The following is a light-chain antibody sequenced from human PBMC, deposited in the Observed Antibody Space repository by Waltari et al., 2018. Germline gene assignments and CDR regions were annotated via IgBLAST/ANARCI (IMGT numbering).Light chain of an antibody. CDR3: QQYNNYPYT. CDR2: KAS. J-gene: IGKJ2*01. V-gene: IGKV1-5*03. Sequence: DIQMTQSPSTLSASVGDRVTITCRASQSLSTWLAWYQQKPGKAPKVLIYKASSLESGVPSRFSGSGSGTEFTLNISSLQPDDFATYYCQQYNNYPYTFGQGTKLEIK. CDR1: QSLSTW.